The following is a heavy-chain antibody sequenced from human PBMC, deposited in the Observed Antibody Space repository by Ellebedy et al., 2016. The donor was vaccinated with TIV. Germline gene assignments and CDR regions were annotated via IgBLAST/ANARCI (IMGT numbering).Heavy chain of an antibody. J-gene: IGHJ4*02. CDR2: IYHSGNT. V-gene: IGHV4-30-2*02. CDR1: GGSISSDGYS. CDR3: AAYYGGRFDY. Sequence: MPSETLSLTCAVSGGSISSDGYSWSWIRQPPGKGLECIGYIYHSGNTQYNPSLESRVAISIDTSENQFSLRLSSVTAADTAVYYCAAYYGGRFDYWGQGTLVTVSS. D-gene: IGHD4-23*01.